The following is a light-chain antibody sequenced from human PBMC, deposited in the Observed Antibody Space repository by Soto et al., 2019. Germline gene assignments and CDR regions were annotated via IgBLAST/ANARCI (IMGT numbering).Light chain of an antibody. V-gene: IGLV2-23*01. CDR3: SSYAGSTTYV. Sequence: QSVLTQPASVSGSPGQSITLSCTGTSNDVGTYNLVSWYQQHPGKAPKLIIFEGFKRPSGVSNRFSGSKSGNTASLTISGLQAEEQADYSRSSYAGSTTYVFGTGTKVTVL. J-gene: IGLJ1*01. CDR1: SNDVGTYNL. CDR2: EGF.